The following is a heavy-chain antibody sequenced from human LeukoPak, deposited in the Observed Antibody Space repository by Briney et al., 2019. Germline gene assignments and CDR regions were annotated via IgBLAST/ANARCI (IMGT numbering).Heavy chain of an antibody. J-gene: IGHJ4*02. CDR2: IYYSGST. Sequence: SETLSLTCTVSGGSISSGGYYWSWIRQHPGKGLEWIGYIYYSGSTYYNPSLKSRVTISVDTSKNQFSLKLSSVTAADTAVYYCARGSITIFGVVIGYFDYWAREPWSPSPQ. CDR1: GGSISSGGYY. V-gene: IGHV4-31*03. D-gene: IGHD3-3*01. CDR3: ARGSITIFGVVIGYFDY.